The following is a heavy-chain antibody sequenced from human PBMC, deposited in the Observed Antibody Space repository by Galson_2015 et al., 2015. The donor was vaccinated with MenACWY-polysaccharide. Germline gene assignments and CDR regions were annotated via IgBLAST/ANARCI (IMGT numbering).Heavy chain of an antibody. J-gene: IGHJ2*01. CDR3: AKDLVHYYDTMGGFDL. CDR2: ISWNSGSI. CDR1: GFTFDDYA. D-gene: IGHD3-22*01. Sequence: SLRLSCAASGFTFDDYAMHWVRQAPGKGLEWVSGISWNSGSIGYADSVKGRFTISRDNAKNSLYLQMNSLRAEDTALYYCAKDLVHYYDTMGGFDLWGRGTLVTVSS. V-gene: IGHV3-9*01.